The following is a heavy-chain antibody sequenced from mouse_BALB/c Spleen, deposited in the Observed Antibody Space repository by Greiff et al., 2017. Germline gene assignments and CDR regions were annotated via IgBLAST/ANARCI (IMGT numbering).Heavy chain of an antibody. CDR1: GFTFSSYA. D-gene: IGHD4-1*01. J-gene: IGHJ1*01. CDR3: AKTGTWGYFDV. V-gene: IGHV5-9-4*01. CDR2: ISSGGSYT. Sequence: EVKVVESGGGLVKPGGSLKLSCAASGFTFSSYAMSWVRQSPEKRLEWVAEISSGGSYTYYPDTVTGRFTISRDNAKNTLYLEMSSLRSEDTAMYYCAKTGTWGYFDVWGAGTTVTVSS.